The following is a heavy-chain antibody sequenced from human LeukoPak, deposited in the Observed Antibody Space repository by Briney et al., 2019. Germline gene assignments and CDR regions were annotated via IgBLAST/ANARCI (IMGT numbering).Heavy chain of an antibody. CDR1: GFTFSSYG. CDR3: ARDSRQWLVYDP. J-gene: IGHJ5*02. Sequence: GGSLRLSCAASGFTFSSYGMHWVRQAPGKGLEWVAFIRYDGSNKYYADSVKGRFTISRDNSKNTLYLQMNSLRAEDTAVYYCARDSRQWLVYDPWGQGTLVTVSS. CDR2: IRYDGSNK. V-gene: IGHV3-30*02. D-gene: IGHD6-19*01.